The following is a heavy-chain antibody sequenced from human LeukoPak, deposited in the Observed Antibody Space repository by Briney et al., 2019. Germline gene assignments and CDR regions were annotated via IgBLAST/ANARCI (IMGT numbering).Heavy chain of an antibody. D-gene: IGHD1-26*01. V-gene: IGHV3-21*01. CDR1: GFTFNIYS. J-gene: IGHJ4*02. CDR3: AKDSQWGKVGTKGGYFDY. Sequence: PGGSLRLSCAASGFTFNIYSMNWVRQAPGKGLEWVSRITSSSHYIYYADSVKGRFTISRDNSKNTLYLQMNSLRAEDTAVYYCAKDSQWGKVGTKGGYFDYWGQGTLVTVSS. CDR2: ITSSSHYI.